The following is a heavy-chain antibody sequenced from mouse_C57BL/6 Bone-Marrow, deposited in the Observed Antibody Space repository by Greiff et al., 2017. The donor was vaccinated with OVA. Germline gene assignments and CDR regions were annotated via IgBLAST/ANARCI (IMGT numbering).Heavy chain of an antibody. V-gene: IGHV1-81*01. CDR2: IYPRSGNT. Sequence: QVQLQQSGAELARPGASVKLSCKASGYTFTSYGISWVKQRTGQGLEWIGEIYPRSGNTYYNEKFKGKATLTADKSSSTAYMELRSLTSEDSAVYFCAREGYYDSSYGGYFDYWGQGTTLTVAS. CDR1: GYTFTSYG. CDR3: AREGYYDSSYGGYFDY. D-gene: IGHD1-1*01. J-gene: IGHJ2*01.